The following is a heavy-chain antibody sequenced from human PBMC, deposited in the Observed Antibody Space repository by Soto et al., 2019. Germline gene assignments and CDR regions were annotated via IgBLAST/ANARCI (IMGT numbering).Heavy chain of an antibody. CDR1: GFTFSSYW. CDR3: ARGHRTYYYYGMDV. J-gene: IGHJ6*02. CDR2: INSDGSST. V-gene: IGHV3-74*01. Sequence: GGSLRLSCAASGFTFSSYWMHWVRQAPGKGLVWVSRINSDGSSTSYADSVKGRFTISRDNAKNTLYLQMNSPRAEDTAVYYCARGHRTYYYYGMDVWGQGTTVTVSS.